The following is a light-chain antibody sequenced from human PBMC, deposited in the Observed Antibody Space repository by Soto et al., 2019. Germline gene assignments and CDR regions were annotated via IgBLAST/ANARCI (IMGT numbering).Light chain of an antibody. CDR1: SSDIGSYDH. J-gene: IGLJ1*01. V-gene: IGLV2-14*03. CDR3: ISYTDRQSYL. CDR2: AVS. Sequence: QSVLTQPASVPGSPGQSITISCSGTSSDIGSYDHVAWYQQFPGKSPKLIIYAVSDRPSGVSDRFSGSKSGISASLTISGLQTEDEADYYCISYTDRQSYLFGTGTRSPS.